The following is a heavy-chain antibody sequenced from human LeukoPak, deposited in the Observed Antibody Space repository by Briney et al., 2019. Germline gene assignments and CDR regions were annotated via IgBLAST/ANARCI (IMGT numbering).Heavy chain of an antibody. J-gene: IGHJ4*02. CDR2: TYYRSKWYN. CDR1: GDIFYSNSAA. V-gene: IGHV6-1*01. CDR3: ARGCGKQRRECTNGVCSIGAQKIYY. D-gene: IGHD2-8*01. Sequence: SQTLSLTCAISGDIFYSNSAAWNWISQSPSRGLEWLGRTYYRSKWYNDYAVSVKSRITINHDTSKNQFSLQLNSVTPEDTAVYYCARGCGKQRRECTNGVCSIGAQKIYYWGQGTLVTVSS.